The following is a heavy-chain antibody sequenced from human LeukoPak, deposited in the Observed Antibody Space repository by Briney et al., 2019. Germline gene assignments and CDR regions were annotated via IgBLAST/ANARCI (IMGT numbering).Heavy chain of an antibody. CDR1: GFTFSSYA. CDR2: ISGSGGST. J-gene: IGHJ5*02. V-gene: IGHV3-23*01. Sequence: GGSLRLSCAASGFTFSSYAMSWVRQAPGKGLEWVSAISGSGGSTYYADSVKGRFTISRDNSKNTLYLQMNSLRAEDTAVYYCAKDQAPSPKKGGNWFDPWGQGTLVTVSS. D-gene: IGHD3-16*01. CDR3: AKDQAPSPKKGGNWFDP.